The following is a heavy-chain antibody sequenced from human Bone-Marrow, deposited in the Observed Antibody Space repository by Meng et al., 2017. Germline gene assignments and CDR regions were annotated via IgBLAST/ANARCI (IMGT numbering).Heavy chain of an antibody. J-gene: IGHJ4*02. CDR2: IYPSGST. Sequence: SATLSLTCTVSGGSISSYYWSWIRQPAGKGLEWIGRIYPSGSTNYNPSLKSRVTMSVDTSKNQFSLKLSPVTAADTDVYYCARAGRRKWIQLWFDYWGQGTLVTVSS. CDR3: ARAGRRKWIQLWFDY. D-gene: IGHD5-18*01. CDR1: GGSISSYY. V-gene: IGHV4-4*07.